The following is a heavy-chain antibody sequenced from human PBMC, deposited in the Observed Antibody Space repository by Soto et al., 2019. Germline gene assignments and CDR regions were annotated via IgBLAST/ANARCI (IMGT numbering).Heavy chain of an antibody. V-gene: IGHV4-59*01. D-gene: IGHD2-15*01. J-gene: IGHJ4*02. CDR3: AREVRYCSGGSCYFFDY. CDR1: GGSISSYY. Sequence: SETLSLTCTVSGGSISSYYWSWIRQPPGKGLEWIGYIYYSGSTNYNPSLKSRVTISVDTSKNQFSPKLSSVTAADTAVYYCAREVRYCSGGSCYFFDYWGQGTLVTVSS. CDR2: IYYSGST.